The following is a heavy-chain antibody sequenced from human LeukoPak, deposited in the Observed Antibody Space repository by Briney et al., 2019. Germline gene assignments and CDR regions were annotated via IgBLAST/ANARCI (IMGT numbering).Heavy chain of an antibody. D-gene: IGHD3-3*01. J-gene: IGHJ3*02. V-gene: IGHV3-21*04. CDR1: GFTFSSYS. CDR2: ISSSSYI. CDR3: AKGDSEGFLRRSGYYIGIKVSAFDI. Sequence: PGGSLRLSCAASGFTFSSYSMNWVRQAPGKGLEWVSSISSSSYIYYADSVKGRFTISRDNAKNSLYLQMNSLRAEDTAVYYCAKGDSEGFLRRSGYYIGIKVSAFDIWGQGTMVTVSS.